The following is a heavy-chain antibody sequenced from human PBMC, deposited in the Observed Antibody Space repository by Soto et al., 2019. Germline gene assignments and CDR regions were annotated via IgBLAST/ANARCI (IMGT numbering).Heavy chain of an antibody. CDR2: INPNSGGT. J-gene: IGHJ6*02. V-gene: IGHV1-2*04. Sequence: ASVKVSCKASGYTFTGYYMHWVLQAPGQGLEWMGWINPNSGGTNYAQKFQGWVTMTRDTSISTAYMELSRLRSDDTAVYYCARDLQLGYCSGGSCYPYYYYYGMDVWGQGTTVTVSS. CDR3: ARDLQLGYCSGGSCYPYYYYYGMDV. D-gene: IGHD2-15*01. CDR1: GYTFTGYY.